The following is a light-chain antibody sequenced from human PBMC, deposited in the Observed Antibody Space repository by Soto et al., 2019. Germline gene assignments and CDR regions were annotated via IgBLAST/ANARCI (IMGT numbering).Light chain of an antibody. CDR3: QQSYSTPWT. V-gene: IGKV1-39*01. CDR1: QNITNN. Sequence: DIQMTQSPSTLSASVGDRVTITCQASQNITNNLSWYQQKPGKAPKLLIYAASSLQSGIPSRFSGSGSETDFTLTISSLQPEDFATYYCQQSYSTPWTFGQGTTGDIK. CDR2: AAS. J-gene: IGKJ1*01.